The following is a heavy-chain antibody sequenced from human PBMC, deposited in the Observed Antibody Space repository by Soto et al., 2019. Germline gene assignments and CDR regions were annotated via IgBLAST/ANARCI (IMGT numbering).Heavy chain of an antibody. D-gene: IGHD1-26*01. J-gene: IGHJ4*02. CDR2: IWYDGTNK. V-gene: IGHV3-33*03. CDR1: GLTFSSYG. Sequence: SLRLSCAASGLTFSSYGMHWVRQAPGKGLEWVAVIWYDGTNKYYADSVKGRFTISRDNSKNTLYLQMNSLRAEDTAVYYCVRHGGSYYGYFDYWGQGTLVTVSS. CDR3: VRHGGSYYGYFDY.